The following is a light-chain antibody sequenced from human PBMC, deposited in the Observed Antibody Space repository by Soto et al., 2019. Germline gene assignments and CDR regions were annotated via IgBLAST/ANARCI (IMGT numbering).Light chain of an antibody. CDR2: GAS. V-gene: IGKV1-9*01. CDR3: QQLNAYPRT. CDR1: QGTSSY. J-gene: IGKJ5*01. Sequence: DIKLTQSPSSLSASVGDRVTLTCRASQGTSSYLAWFQQKPGRAPKLLIYGASTLKSGVPARFSGSGSGTDFTLTISNLQPEDFATYYCQQLNAYPRTFGQGTRLEIK.